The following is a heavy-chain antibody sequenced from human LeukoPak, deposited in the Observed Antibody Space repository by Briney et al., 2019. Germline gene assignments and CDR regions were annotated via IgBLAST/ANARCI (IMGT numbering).Heavy chain of an antibody. CDR3: ASLAYCGGDCYDAFDI. CDR1: GYTFTSYY. J-gene: IGHJ3*02. Sequence: ASVKVSCKASGYTFTSYYMHWVRQAPGQGLEWMGIINPSGGSTSYAQKFQGRVTMTRDMSTSTVYMELSSLRSEDTAVYYCASLAYCGGDCYDAFDIWGQGTMVTVSS. CDR2: INPSGGST. D-gene: IGHD2-21*02. V-gene: IGHV1-46*01.